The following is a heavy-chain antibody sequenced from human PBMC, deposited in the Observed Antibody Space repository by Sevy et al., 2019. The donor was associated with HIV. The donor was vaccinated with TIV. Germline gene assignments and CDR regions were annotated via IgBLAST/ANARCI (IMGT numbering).Heavy chain of an antibody. J-gene: IGHJ4*02. CDR2: IKQDESEK. Sequence: GGSLRLSCAASGFSFSNDWMHWVRQAPGKGLEWVANIKQDESEKYYVASVKGRFTISRDNAKNSVYLEMNSLRPEDTAIYYSAKGNSGSFDYWGQGTLVTVSS. CDR3: AKGNSGSFDY. CDR1: GFSFSNDW. D-gene: IGHD3-22*01. V-gene: IGHV3-7*01.